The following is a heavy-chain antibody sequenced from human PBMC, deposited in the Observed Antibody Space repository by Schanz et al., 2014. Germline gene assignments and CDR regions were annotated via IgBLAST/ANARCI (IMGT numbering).Heavy chain of an antibody. CDR1: GFTFSTYA. D-gene: IGHD3-9*01. CDR3: AKQIHYDILTVTRN. V-gene: IGHV3-21*04. CDR2: ISSSGSYI. J-gene: IGHJ4*02. Sequence: VQLLQFGGGVVQPGRSLRLSCAASGFTFSTYAMSWVRQAPGKGLEWVSSISSSGSYIYYADSVKGRFTISRDNAKNSLYLQMNSLRAEDTAVYYCAKQIHYDILTVTRNWGQGTLVTVSS.